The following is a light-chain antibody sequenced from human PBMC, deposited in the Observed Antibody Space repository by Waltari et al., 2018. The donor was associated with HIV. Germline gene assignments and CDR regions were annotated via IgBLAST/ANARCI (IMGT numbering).Light chain of an antibody. CDR3: QSYDSSLTTWV. CDR2: GNS. J-gene: IGLJ3*02. CDR1: SSNIGAGYD. V-gene: IGLV1-40*01. Sequence: QSVLTQPPSVSGDPGQRVTISCTGSSSNIGAGYDVHWYQQLPGTAPKLLIYGNSNRPSGVPDRFSGSKSGTSASLAITGLQAADEADYYCQSYDSSLTTWVFGGGTKLTVL.